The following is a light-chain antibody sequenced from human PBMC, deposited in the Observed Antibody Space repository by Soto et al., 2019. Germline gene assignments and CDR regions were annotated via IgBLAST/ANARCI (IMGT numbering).Light chain of an antibody. CDR2: STN. CDR3: MLYMGGGLVV. V-gene: IGLV8-61*01. J-gene: IGLJ2*01. CDR1: SGSVSTTYY. Sequence: QTVVTQETSFSVSPGGTVTLTCGLTSGSVSTTYYPSWYQQTPGQAPRTLIYSTNIRSSGVPDRFSGSILGNKAALTITGAQADDESDYHCMLYMGGGLVVFGGGTKHTVL.